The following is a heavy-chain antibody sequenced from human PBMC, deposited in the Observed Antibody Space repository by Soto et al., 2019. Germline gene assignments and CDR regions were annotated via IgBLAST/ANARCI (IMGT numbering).Heavy chain of an antibody. V-gene: IGHV4-39*01. D-gene: IGHD5-12*01. CDR1: GGSMSSRTYY. CDR3: ARHRNIVATNDFDY. J-gene: IGHJ4*02. Sequence: SETLALTCTVSGGSMSSRTYYWGWIRQPPGKGLEWIGSIYYSGSTYYNPSLKSRVTISVDTSKNQFSLKLSSVTAADTAVYYCARHRNIVATNDFDYWGQGTLVTVSS. CDR2: IYYSGST.